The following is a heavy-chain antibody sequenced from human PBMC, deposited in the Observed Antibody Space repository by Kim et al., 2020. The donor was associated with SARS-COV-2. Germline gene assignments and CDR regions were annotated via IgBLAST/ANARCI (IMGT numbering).Heavy chain of an antibody. CDR2: IWYDGSNK. CDR3: AGAVCSGGSCYYYGMDV. D-gene: IGHD2-15*01. J-gene: IGHJ6*02. Sequence: GGSLRLFCAASGFTFSSYGMHWVRQAPGKGLEWVAVIWYDGSNKYYADSVKGRFTISRDNSKNTLYLQMNSLKAEDTAGYYCAGAVCSGGSCYYYGMDVWGQGTTVTVSS. V-gene: IGHV3-33*01. CDR1: GFTFSSYG.